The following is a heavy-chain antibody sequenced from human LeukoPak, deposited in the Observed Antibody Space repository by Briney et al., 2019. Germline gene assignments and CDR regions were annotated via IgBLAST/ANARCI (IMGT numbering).Heavy chain of an antibody. V-gene: IGHV3-23*01. D-gene: IGHD5-24*01. CDR3: AKAVGYNTYWYFDL. J-gene: IGHJ2*01. Sequence: PGGSLRLSCAASGFTFSNYALNWVRQAPGKGLEWVSALSGSGGTTNYANSVKGRFTISRSNSKNTLYLQMNNLSVDDTAVYYCAKAVGYNTYWYFDLWGRGTLVTVSS. CDR2: LSGSGGTT. CDR1: GFTFSNYA.